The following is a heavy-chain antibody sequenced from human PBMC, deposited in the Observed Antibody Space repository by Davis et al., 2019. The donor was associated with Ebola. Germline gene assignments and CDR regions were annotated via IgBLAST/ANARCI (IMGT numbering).Heavy chain of an antibody. CDR1: GFTFSSYW. D-gene: IGHD2-8*01. J-gene: IGHJ4*02. V-gene: IGHV3-21*01. Sequence: GESLKISCAASGFTFSSYWMSWVRQAPGKGLEWVSSISGSSTYIYYAESVKGRFTISRDNAENSLYLQMNSLRVEDTAVYYCACYVLGWVQGTLVTVSS. CDR2: ISGSSTYI. CDR3: ACYVLG.